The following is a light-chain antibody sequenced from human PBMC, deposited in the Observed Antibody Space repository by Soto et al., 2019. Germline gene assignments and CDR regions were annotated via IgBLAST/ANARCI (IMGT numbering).Light chain of an antibody. V-gene: IGKV3-11*01. CDR1: QSVSSN. CDR2: DAS. CDR3: QRGDT. J-gene: IGKJ5*01. Sequence: EIVLTQSPATLSLSPGERATLSCRASQSVSSNLAWYQQKPGQAPRLLIYDASNRATGIPARFSGSGSGTAFTLPITTLEPEDFAVYYCQRGDTFGQGTRLETK.